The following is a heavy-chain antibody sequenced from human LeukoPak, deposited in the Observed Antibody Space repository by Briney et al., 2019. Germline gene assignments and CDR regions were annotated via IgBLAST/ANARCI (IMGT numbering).Heavy chain of an antibody. D-gene: IGHD6-13*01. J-gene: IGHJ4*02. CDR3: ARGRYLTTLGGAAAGFLDS. CDR2: ISTSGST. CDR1: GGSISSYY. V-gene: IGHV4-4*07. Sequence: SETLSLTCTVSGGSISSYYWSWIRQPAGKGLESIGHISTSGSTNYNPSLKSRVTMSVDTSKNQFSLKLSSVTAADTAVYYCARGRYLTTLGGAAAGFLDSWGQGTLVTVSS.